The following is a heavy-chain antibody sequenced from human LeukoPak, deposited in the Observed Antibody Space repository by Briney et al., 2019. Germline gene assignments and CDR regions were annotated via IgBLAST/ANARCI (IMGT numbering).Heavy chain of an antibody. J-gene: IGHJ4*02. Sequence: PETLSLTCTVSGGSISSSSYYWGWIRQPPGKGLEWIGSIYYSGSTYYNPSLKSRVTISIDTSKNQFSLKLSSVTAADTAVYYCASLTMVRGEIDYWGQGTLVTVSS. V-gene: IGHV4-39*01. CDR3: ASLTMVRGEIDY. CDR2: IYYSGST. D-gene: IGHD3-10*01. CDR1: GGSISSSSYY.